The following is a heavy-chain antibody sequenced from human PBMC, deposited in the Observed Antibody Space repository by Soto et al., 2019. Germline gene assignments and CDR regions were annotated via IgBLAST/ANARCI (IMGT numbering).Heavy chain of an antibody. CDR1: GYTFTGYY. CDR2: INPSSGGT. V-gene: IGHV1-2*02. D-gene: IGHD2-2*01. Sequence: ASVKVSCKASGYTFTGYYMHWVRQAPGQGLEWMGWINPSSGGTNYAQKFQGRVTMTRDTSISTAYMELSRLRSDDTAVYYCARDLIVVVPAARPYYYGMDVWGRGTTVTVSS. J-gene: IGHJ6*02. CDR3: ARDLIVVVPAARPYYYGMDV.